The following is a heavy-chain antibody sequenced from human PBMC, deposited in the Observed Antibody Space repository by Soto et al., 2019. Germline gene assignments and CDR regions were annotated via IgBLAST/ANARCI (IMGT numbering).Heavy chain of an antibody. Sequence: XSVKFSCKASVYTFTCYYMHWVRQAPGQGLEWMGWINPNSGGTNYAQKFQGRVTMTRDTSISTAYMELSRLRSDDTAVYYCARERRFDPWGQGTLVTVSS. CDR1: VYTFTCYY. CDR2: INPNSGGT. J-gene: IGHJ5*02. V-gene: IGHV1-2*02. CDR3: ARERRFDP.